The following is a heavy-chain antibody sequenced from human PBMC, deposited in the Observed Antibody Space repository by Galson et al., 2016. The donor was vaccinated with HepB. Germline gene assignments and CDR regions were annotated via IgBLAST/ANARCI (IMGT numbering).Heavy chain of an antibody. CDR2: IAHDGTNE. Sequence: SLRLSCAASGFTFSRYSMHWVRQAPGKGLEWVSFIAHDGTNEHYVDSVKGRFTISRDNSKNTVYLQMNSLRVEDTAVYYCAKGIVTLVRGVMTWTDVWGQGTTVTVSS. CDR1: GFTFSRYS. V-gene: IGHV3-30-3*01. J-gene: IGHJ6*02. CDR3: AKGIVTLVRGVMTWTDV. D-gene: IGHD3-10*01.